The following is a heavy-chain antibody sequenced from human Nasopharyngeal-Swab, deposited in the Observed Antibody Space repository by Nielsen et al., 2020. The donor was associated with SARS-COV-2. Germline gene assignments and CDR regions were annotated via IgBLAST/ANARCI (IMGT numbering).Heavy chain of an antibody. CDR2: IYSGGSST. Sequence: LKISCAASGFTFSSYGMSWVRQAPGKGLEWVSAIYSGGSSTYYADSVKGRFTISRDNSKNTLYLQMNSLRAEDTAVYYCAKGLSGYCSGGSCYPDYWGQGTLVTVSS. D-gene: IGHD2-15*01. J-gene: IGHJ4*02. CDR1: GFTFSSYG. CDR3: AKGLSGYCSGGSCYPDY. V-gene: IGHV3-23*03.